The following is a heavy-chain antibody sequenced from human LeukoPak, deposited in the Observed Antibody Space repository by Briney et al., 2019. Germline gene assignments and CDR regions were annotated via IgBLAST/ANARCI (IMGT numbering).Heavy chain of an antibody. CDR3: ARGSYCSGGASSPVGAFDI. CDR1: GFTFSSYD. V-gene: IGHV3-13*01. J-gene: IGHJ3*02. Sequence: GGSLRLSCAASGFTFSSYDMHWVRQAPGKGLEWVSGIGTAGDTYYPGSIKGRFTFSRENAKNSLFLQMNGLRVGDTAVYYCARGSYCSGGASSPVGAFDIWGQGTVVTVPS. D-gene: IGHD2-15*01. CDR2: IGTAGDT.